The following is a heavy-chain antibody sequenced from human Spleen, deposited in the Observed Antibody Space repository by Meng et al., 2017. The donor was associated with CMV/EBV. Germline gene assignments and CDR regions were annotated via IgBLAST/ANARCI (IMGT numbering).Heavy chain of an antibody. D-gene: IGHD1-26*01. CDR3: VGLLNGAFDV. J-gene: IGHJ3*01. Sequence: LRLSCVISGDSVSSNSAAWNWIRQSPSKGLEWLGRTYYRARWYKDYAVSVKSRITINPDTSKNQFSLQLNSVTPEDTAVYYCVGLLNGAFDVWGQGTMVTVSS. CDR2: TYYRARWYK. V-gene: IGHV6-1*01. CDR1: GDSVSSNSAA.